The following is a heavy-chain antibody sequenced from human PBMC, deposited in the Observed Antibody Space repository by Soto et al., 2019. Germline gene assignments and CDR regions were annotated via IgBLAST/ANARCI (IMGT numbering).Heavy chain of an antibody. D-gene: IGHD1-26*01. CDR1: GGSISSYY. CDR2: LYYSGST. Sequence: SETLSLTCTLSGGSISSYYWSWIRQPPGQGLEWIGYLYYSGSTNYNPSLKSRVTISVDTSKNQFSLKLSSVTAADTAVYYCARGSYADPWGQGTLVTVSS. J-gene: IGHJ5*02. V-gene: IGHV4-59*01. CDR3: ARGSYADP.